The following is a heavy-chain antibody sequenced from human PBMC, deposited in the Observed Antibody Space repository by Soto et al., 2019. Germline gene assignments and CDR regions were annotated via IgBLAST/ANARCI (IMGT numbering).Heavy chain of an antibody. CDR2: VFYSGAA. Sequence: SETLSLTCSVSGDSISSYYWTWIRQSPGKGLEWVGYVFYSGAANYNPSLKSRVTISLDASKKQVSLRLTSATAADTAVYYCTRGLPSHFGYDSWGQGTLVTVSS. J-gene: IGHJ4*02. D-gene: IGHD3-10*01. CDR1: GDSISSYY. CDR3: TRGLPSHFGYDS. V-gene: IGHV4-59*01.